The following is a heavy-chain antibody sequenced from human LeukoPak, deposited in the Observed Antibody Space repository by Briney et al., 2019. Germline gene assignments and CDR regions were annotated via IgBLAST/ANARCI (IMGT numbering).Heavy chain of an antibody. CDR2: IYYSGST. V-gene: IGHV4-39*07. J-gene: IGHJ3*02. CDR3: ARGSVWFGELLVGAFDI. D-gene: IGHD3-10*01. Sequence: PSETLSLTCTVSGGSISSSSYYWGWIRQPPVKGLEWIGSIYYSGSTYYNPSLKSRVTISVDTSKNQFSLKLSSVTAADTAVYYCARGSVWFGELLVGAFDIWGQGTMVTVSS. CDR1: GGSISSSSYY.